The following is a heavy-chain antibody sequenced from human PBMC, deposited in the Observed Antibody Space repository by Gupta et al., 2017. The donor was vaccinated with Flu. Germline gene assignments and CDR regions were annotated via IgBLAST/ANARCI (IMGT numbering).Heavy chain of an antibody. CDR2: IIPILGIA. CDR1: GGTFSSYT. D-gene: IGHD6-19*01. J-gene: IGHJ5*02. V-gene: IGHV1-69*02. CDR3: ARAFKEYSSGWYGVGNWFDP. Sequence: QVQLVQSGAEVKKPGSSVKVSCKASGGTFSSYTISWVRQAHGQGLEWMGRIIPILGIANYAQKFQGRVTITADKSTSTAYMELSSLRSEDTAVYYCARAFKEYSSGWYGVGNWFDPWGQGTLVTVSS.